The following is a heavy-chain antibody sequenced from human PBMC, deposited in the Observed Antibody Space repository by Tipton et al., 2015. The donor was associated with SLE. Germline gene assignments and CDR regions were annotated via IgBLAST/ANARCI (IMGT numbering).Heavy chain of an antibody. CDR1: GGSISSSSYY. V-gene: IGHV4-39*07. D-gene: IGHD6-13*01. CDR3: ARVGDEAAAALGF. Sequence: TLSLTCTVSGGSISSSSYYWGWIRQPPGKGLEWIGSIYYSGSTYYNPSLKSRVTISVDTSKNQFSLKLSSVTAADTAGYYCARVGDEAAAALGFWGQGTLVNVSS. J-gene: IGHJ4*02. CDR2: IYYSGST.